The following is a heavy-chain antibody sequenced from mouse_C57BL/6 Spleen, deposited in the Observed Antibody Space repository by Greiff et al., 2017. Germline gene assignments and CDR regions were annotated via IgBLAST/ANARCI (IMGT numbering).Heavy chain of an antibody. CDR1: GFSLTSYG. V-gene: IGHV2-6-1*01. CDR2: IWSDGST. Sequence: QVQLKESGPGLVAPSQSLSITCTVSGFSLTSYGVHWVRQPPGKGLEWLVVIWSDGSTTYNSALKSRLSISKDNSKSQVFLKMNSLQTDYTAMYYCARHGSSHYAMDYWGQGTSVTVSS. J-gene: IGHJ4*01. D-gene: IGHD1-1*01. CDR3: ARHGSSHYAMDY.